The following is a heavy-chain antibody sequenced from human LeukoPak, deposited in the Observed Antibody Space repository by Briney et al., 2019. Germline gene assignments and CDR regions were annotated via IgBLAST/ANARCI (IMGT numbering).Heavy chain of an antibody. Sequence: ASVKVSCKASGYTFTDYYVHWVRQAPGQGLEWMGRINAKSGDTNAAQRFQGRVTMTRVTSITTAYLELSRLRSDDTAVYYCARDELYNGYYSVKYHYNGMDVWGQGTTVTVSS. D-gene: IGHD3-3*01. CDR2: INAKSGDT. V-gene: IGHV1-2*06. CDR1: GYTFTDYY. J-gene: IGHJ6*02. CDR3: ARDELYNGYYSVKYHYNGMDV.